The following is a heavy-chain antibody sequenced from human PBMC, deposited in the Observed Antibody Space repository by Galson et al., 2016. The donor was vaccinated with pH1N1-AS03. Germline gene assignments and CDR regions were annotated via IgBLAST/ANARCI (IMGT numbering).Heavy chain of an antibody. CDR1: GYTFNNYA. J-gene: IGHJ6*02. CDR2: ISGYNGKT. CDR3: ARGRGSYGMDV. D-gene: IGHD1-26*01. V-gene: IGHV1-18*01. Sequence: VKVSCKASGYTFNNYAITWLRQAPGQGLEWMGWISGYNGKTNYAQKLQGRVTITRDTSASKAYMELSSLRSEDTAVYYCARGRGSYGMDVWGQGTTVTVSS.